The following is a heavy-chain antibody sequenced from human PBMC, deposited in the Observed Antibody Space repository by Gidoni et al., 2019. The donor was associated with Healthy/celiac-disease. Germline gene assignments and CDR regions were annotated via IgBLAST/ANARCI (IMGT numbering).Heavy chain of an antibody. CDR1: GFTFSSYG. CDR2: IWYDGSNK. J-gene: IGHJ2*01. D-gene: IGHD4-17*01. CDR3: ARGSRTTVTTPWYFDL. V-gene: IGHV3-33*01. Sequence: QVQLVESGGGVGQPGRSLRLSCAASGFTFSSYGMHWVRQAPGKGLEWVAVIWYDGSNKYYADSVKGRFTISRDNSKNTLYLQMNSLRAEDTAVYYCARGSRTTVTTPWYFDLWGRGTLVTVSS.